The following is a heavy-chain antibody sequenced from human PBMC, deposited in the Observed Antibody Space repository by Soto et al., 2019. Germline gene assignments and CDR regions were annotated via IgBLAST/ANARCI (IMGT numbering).Heavy chain of an antibody. J-gene: IGHJ6*02. CDR2: IYYSGST. CDR3: ARDHIVVVPAAIEWYYYYYGMDV. CDR1: GGSISSGDYY. V-gene: IGHV4-30-4*01. Sequence: LSLTCTVSGGSISSGDYYWSWIRQPPGKCLEWIGYIYYSGSTYYNPSLKSRVTISVDTSKNQFSLKLSSVTAADTAVYYCARDHIVVVPAAIEWYYYYYGMDVWGQGTTVTVSS. D-gene: IGHD2-2*02.